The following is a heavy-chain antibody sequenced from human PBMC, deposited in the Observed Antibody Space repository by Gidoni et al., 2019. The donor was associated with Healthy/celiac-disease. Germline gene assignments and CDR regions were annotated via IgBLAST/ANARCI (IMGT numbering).Heavy chain of an antibody. CDR3: AKDLRQPFDY. CDR2: ISGSGGST. V-gene: IGHV3-23*01. J-gene: IGHJ4*02. CDR1: GFTCSSYA. D-gene: IGHD3-9*01. Sequence: EVQLLGSGGGVVQPGGSLRLSCAASGFTCSSYAMSWVGQGRGKGLEWVSAISGSGGSTYYADSVKGRFTISRDNSKNTLYLQMNSLRAEDTAVYYCAKDLRQPFDYWGQGTLVTVSS.